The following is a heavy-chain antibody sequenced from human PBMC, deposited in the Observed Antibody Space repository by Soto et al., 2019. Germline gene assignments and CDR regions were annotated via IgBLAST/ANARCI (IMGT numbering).Heavy chain of an antibody. CDR3: AADRVAGSGSLGH. D-gene: IGHD3-10*01. V-gene: IGHV3-74*01. CDR2: IRHDGADS. Sequence: EVQLVESGGGSAQPGGSLRLSCAASGFTFSSRWMHWVRQDPGKGLQWVSRIRHDGADSNYADFVGGRFTISRDNTKNTLHLQMNSLRAEDTAVYVCAADRVAGSGSLGHWGQGTLVTVSS. CDR1: GFTFSSRW. J-gene: IGHJ4*02.